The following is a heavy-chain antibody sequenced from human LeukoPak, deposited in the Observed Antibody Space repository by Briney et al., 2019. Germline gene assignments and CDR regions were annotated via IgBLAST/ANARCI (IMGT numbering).Heavy chain of an antibody. CDR1: GYTFTSYG. CDR3: ARGPIVLMVYAIERGYYYGMDV. Sequence: VASVKVSCKASGYTFTSYGISWVRQAPGQGLEWMGWISAYNGNTNYAQKLQGRVTMTTDTSTSTAYMELRSLRSDDTAVYYCARGPIVLMVYAIERGYYYGMDVWGQGTTVTVSS. V-gene: IGHV1-18*01. J-gene: IGHJ6*02. CDR2: ISAYNGNT. D-gene: IGHD2-8*01.